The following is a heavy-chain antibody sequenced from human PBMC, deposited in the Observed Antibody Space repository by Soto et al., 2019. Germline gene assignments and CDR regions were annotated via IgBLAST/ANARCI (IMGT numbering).Heavy chain of an antibody. J-gene: IGHJ4*02. CDR1: GFTFSNYA. D-gene: IGHD2-2*01. CDR2: ISGSGATT. V-gene: IGHV3-23*01. CDR3: ATERRSTTCYYY. Sequence: GGSLRLSCVGSGFTFSNYAMSWVRQAPGKGLEWVSGISGSGATTYYADSVKGRFTISRDNAKNRLFVQMNSLRAEDSAVYYCATERRSTTCYYYWGRGPQVTVSS.